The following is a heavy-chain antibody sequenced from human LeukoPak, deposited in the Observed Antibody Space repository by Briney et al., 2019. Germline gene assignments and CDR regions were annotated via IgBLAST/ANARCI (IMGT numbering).Heavy chain of an antibody. J-gene: IGHJ6*02. CDR2: IYYSGST. CDR3: ARRIAAAGFYYYYYGMDV. D-gene: IGHD6-13*01. CDR1: GGSVSSGSYY. Sequence: SETLSLTCTVSGGSVSSGSYYWSWIRQPPGKGLEWIGYIYYSGSTNYNPSLKSRVTISVDTSKNQFSLKLSSVTAADTAVYYCARRIAAAGFYYYYYGMDVWGQGTTVTVSS. V-gene: IGHV4-61*01.